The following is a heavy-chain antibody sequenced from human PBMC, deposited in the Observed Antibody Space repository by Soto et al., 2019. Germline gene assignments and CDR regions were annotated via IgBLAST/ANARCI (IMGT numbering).Heavy chain of an antibody. J-gene: IGHJ3*02. CDR3: ARGSVIDTGDALDI. Sequence: EVQLVESGGGLVKPGGSLRLSCAASGFTFSRHSMNWVRQAPGKGLEWVSCISGTVTFIYYSDSVKGRFTISRDDAKSSLYLQMNSLTAEDTAVYYCARGSVIDTGDALDIWGPGTMVTVS. D-gene: IGHD2-21*01. V-gene: IGHV3-21*06. CDR2: ISGTVTFI. CDR1: GFTFSRHS.